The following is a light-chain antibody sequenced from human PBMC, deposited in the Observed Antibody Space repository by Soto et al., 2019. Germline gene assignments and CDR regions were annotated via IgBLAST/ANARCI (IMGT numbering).Light chain of an antibody. J-gene: IGKJ1*01. CDR2: DAS. Sequence: DIVLTQSPGTLSLSPGERATLSCMASQTVSISYLAWYQQKPPQAPRLLIYDASTRATGIPHRFSGSGSATAFTLPTIRLEPADFAVYYCQQYDSSPRTFGQGTKVDI. CDR1: QTVSISY. V-gene: IGKV3-20*01. CDR3: QQYDSSPRT.